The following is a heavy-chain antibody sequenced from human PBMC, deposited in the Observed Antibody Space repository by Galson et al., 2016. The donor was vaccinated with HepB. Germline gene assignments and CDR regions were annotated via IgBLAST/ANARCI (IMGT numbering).Heavy chain of an antibody. J-gene: IGHJ4*02. V-gene: IGHV3-53*01. D-gene: IGHD3-9*01. CDR2: IYSDGGT. CDR3: ATKPSYYDFLTGYYMGGYFDY. Sequence: SLRLSCAASGLTVSLKYMIWVRQAPGKGLECVSIIYSDGGTYYADSVRGRFTISRDNSKDTVYLQMNSLRAEDTAVYYCATKPSYYDFLTGYYMGGYFDYWGQGTLVTVSS. CDR1: GLTVSLKY.